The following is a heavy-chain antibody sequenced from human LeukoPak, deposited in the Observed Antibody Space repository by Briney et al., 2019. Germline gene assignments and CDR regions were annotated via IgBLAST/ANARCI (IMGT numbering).Heavy chain of an antibody. Sequence: GGSLRLSCSASGFTFSSYRMNWVRQAPGKGLEWISSIISSSYIYYADSVKGRFTISRDNAKNSLYLQMNSLRAEDTAVYYCARDLSGYYDSSEIDYWGQGTLVTVSS. CDR1: GFTFSSYR. CDR3: ARDLSGYYDSSEIDY. D-gene: IGHD3-22*01. CDR2: IISSSYI. V-gene: IGHV3-21*01. J-gene: IGHJ4*02.